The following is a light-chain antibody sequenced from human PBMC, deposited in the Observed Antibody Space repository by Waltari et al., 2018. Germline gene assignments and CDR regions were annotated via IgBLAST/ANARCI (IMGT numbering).Light chain of an antibody. Sequence: DTLLTQSPGTLSLSPGEMATLSCRASRTVYSDYLAWYQQKSGQAPSLLIYGVSNRATGVADRFSGSGSGTDFYLTITRLEPEDAAVYFCQHYGGFPWSFGQGTKVEI. CDR3: QHYGGFPWS. J-gene: IGKJ1*01. CDR2: GVS. CDR1: RTVYSDY. V-gene: IGKV3-20*01.